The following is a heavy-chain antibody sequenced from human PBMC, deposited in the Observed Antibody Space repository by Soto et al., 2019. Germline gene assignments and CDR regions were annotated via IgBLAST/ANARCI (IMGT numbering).Heavy chain of an antibody. CDR3: ARDPLTAVEMATVNGGFDY. D-gene: IGHD4-4*01. CDR1: GFTFSDYY. V-gene: IGHV3-11*06. Sequence: GGSLRLSCAASGFTFSDYYMSWIRQAPGKGLEWVSYISSSSSYTNYADSVKGRFTISRDNAKNSLYLQMNSLRVEDTAVYYCARDPLTAVEMATVNGGFDYWGQGTLVTVSS. J-gene: IGHJ4*02. CDR2: ISSSSSYT.